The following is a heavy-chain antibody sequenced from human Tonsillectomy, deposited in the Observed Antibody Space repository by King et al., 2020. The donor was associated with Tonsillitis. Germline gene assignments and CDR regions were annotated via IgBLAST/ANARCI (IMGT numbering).Heavy chain of an antibody. Sequence: VQLQQWGAGLLKPSETLSLTCAVSVGSFSGYYWSWIRQPPGKGLEWIGEINHSGSTDYNPSLKSRVTISLDPSKNQFSLKLSSVTAADTAVYYCARDEVYCSGGTCYYLFDYWGQGTLVTVSS. J-gene: IGHJ4*02. CDR3: ARDEVYCSGGTCYYLFDY. V-gene: IGHV4-34*01. D-gene: IGHD2-15*01. CDR2: INHSGST. CDR1: VGSFSGYY.